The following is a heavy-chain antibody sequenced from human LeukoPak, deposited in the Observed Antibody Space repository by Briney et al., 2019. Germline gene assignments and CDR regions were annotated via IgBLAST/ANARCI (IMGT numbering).Heavy chain of an antibody. D-gene: IGHD1-26*01. Sequence: SETLSLTRTVSGVSINTYYASWIRQAPGKGLEFIGFIYNGANTNYNPSLKSRATISVDTSNNQFSLRLTSVTAADTAMYYCAAGPWELDFWGQGTLVTVSS. CDR1: GVSINTYY. J-gene: IGHJ4*02. V-gene: IGHV4-4*09. CDR2: IYNGANT. CDR3: AAGPWELDF.